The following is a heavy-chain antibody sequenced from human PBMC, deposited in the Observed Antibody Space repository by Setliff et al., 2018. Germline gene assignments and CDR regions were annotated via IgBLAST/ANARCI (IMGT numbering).Heavy chain of an antibody. V-gene: IGHV1-18*01. CDR3: SRLVRYCTTTTCQTLSGGEH. J-gene: IGHJ1*01. D-gene: IGHD2-8*01. CDR1: GYEFNNYG. Sequence: AASVKVSCKASGYEFNNYGIAWVRQAPGQGLEWMGWINAYNGNTFYAPKLQGRVTTTTDASTATAYMELRSLRSDDTAIYFCSRLVRYCTTTTCQTLSGGEHWGQGTLVTVSS. CDR2: INAYNGNT.